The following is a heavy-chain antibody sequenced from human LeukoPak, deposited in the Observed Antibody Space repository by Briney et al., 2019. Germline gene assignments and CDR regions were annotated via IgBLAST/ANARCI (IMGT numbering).Heavy chain of an antibody. V-gene: IGHV1-18*01. CDR1: GYTFTSYG. CDR2: ISAHNGNT. CDR3: ARDFYYDSSGYSGLIGY. Sequence: ASVKVSCKASGYTFTSYGISWVRQAPGQGLEWMGWISAHNGNTNYAHNLQGRVTMTTDTSTATAYMDLRSLRSDDTDVYYCARDFYYDSSGYSGLIGYWGQGTLVTVSS. D-gene: IGHD3-22*01. J-gene: IGHJ4*02.